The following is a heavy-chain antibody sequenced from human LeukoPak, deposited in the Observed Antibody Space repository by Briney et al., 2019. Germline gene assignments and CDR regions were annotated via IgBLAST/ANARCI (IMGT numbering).Heavy chain of an antibody. J-gene: IGHJ3*02. CDR1: GGSISSYY. D-gene: IGHD2-15*01. Sequence: PSETLSLTCTVSGGSISSYYWSWIRQPPGKGLEWIGYIYYSGSTNYNPSLKSRVTISVDTSKNQFSLKLTSVTAADTAVYYCARDDSVIYCSGGSCYSGAFDIWGQGTMVTVSS. V-gene: IGHV4-59*01. CDR3: ARDDSVIYCSGGSCYSGAFDI. CDR2: IYYSGST.